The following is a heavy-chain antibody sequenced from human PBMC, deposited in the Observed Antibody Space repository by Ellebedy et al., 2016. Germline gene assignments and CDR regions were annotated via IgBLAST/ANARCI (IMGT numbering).Heavy chain of an antibody. CDR3: ARSSIAARHFDY. CDR1: GYTFTSYG. J-gene: IGHJ4*02. Sequence: ASVKVSCXASGYTFTSYGISWVRQAPGQGLEWMGWISAYNGNTNYAQKLQGRVTMTTDTSTSTAYMELRSLRSDDTAVYYCARSSIAARHFDYWGQGTLVTVSS. D-gene: IGHD6-6*01. CDR2: ISAYNGNT. V-gene: IGHV1-18*01.